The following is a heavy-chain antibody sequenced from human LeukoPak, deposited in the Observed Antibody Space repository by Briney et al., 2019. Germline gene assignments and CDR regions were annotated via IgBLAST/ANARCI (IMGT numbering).Heavy chain of an antibody. V-gene: IGHV1-69*13. CDR2: IIPIFGTA. J-gene: IGHJ4*02. CDR1: GGTFSSYD. Sequence: ASVKVSCKASGGTFSSYDISWVRQAPGQGLEWMGGIIPIFGTANYAQKFQGRVTITADESTSTAYMELSSLRSEDTAVYYCASCVYSSSSSDYFDYWGQGTLVTVSS. CDR3: ASCVYSSSSSDYFDY. D-gene: IGHD6-6*01.